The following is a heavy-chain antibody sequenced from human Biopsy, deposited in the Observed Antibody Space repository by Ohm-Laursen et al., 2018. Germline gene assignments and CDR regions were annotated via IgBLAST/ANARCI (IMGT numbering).Heavy chain of an antibody. J-gene: IGHJ4*02. Sequence: SETLSLTCRVSGGSIISYYWTWIRQHPGKGLEWIGSIYYTGNTKYNPSLQSRLSMSVDTSKNQFSLKLTSVTAADTAVYFCGNEIYGRDYWGQGALVTVSS. CDR3: GNEIYGRDY. D-gene: IGHD4-17*01. CDR1: GGSIISYY. V-gene: IGHV4-59*04. CDR2: IYYTGNT.